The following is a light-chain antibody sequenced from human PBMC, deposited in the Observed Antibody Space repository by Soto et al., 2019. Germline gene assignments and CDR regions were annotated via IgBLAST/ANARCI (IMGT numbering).Light chain of an antibody. CDR3: QNYNSAPLT. Sequence: DIQMTQSPSSPSASVGDTVTITCRASQGISNSLAWFQQKPGRVPQFLIYAASTLQPGVPPRFSGSGSGTDFTLTISSLQPEDVATYYCQNYNSAPLTFGPGTRVEIK. CDR2: AAS. V-gene: IGKV1-27*01. J-gene: IGKJ3*01. CDR1: QGISNS.